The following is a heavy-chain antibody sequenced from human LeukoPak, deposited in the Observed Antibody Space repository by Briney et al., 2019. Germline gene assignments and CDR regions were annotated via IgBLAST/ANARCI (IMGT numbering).Heavy chain of an antibody. V-gene: IGHV3-7*01. CDR3: ARDGVVAATKSDY. CDR2: IEKDGSKK. CDR1: RFTSSSYW. D-gene: IGHD2-15*01. J-gene: IGHJ4*02. Sequence: GGSLRLSCAASRFTSSSYWMSWVRQAPGRGLEWVANIEKDGSKKNYVDSVKGRFTISRDNAKNSLFLQMNSLRDEDTAVYYCARDGVVAATKSDYWGQGTLVTVSS.